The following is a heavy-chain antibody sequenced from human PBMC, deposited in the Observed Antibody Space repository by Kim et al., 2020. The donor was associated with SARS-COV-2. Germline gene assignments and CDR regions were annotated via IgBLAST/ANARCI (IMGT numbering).Heavy chain of an antibody. Sequence: SETLSLTCTVSGGSISSGGYYWSWIRQHPGKGLEWIGYIYYSGSTYYNPSLKSRVTISVDTSKNQFSLKLSSVTAADTAVYYCARVIDLYYYDSSGYSFDYWGQGTLVTVSS. CDR1: GGSISSGGYY. D-gene: IGHD3-22*01. V-gene: IGHV4-31*03. CDR2: IYYSGST. J-gene: IGHJ4*02. CDR3: ARVIDLYYYDSSGYSFDY.